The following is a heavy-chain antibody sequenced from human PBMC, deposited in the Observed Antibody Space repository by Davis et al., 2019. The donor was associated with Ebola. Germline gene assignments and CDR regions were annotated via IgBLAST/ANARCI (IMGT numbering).Heavy chain of an antibody. Sequence: HTGGSLRLSCAASGFSFSRYWMHWVRQAPGKGLVWVSRIKSDGSTISYADSVKGRFTISRDNAKNTLFLQMNSLRVEDAAVYYCARGSIWLSYYGMDIWGQGTTVTVSS. D-gene: IGHD5-24*01. J-gene: IGHJ6*02. CDR1: GFSFSRYW. V-gene: IGHV3-74*01. CDR3: ARGSIWLSYYGMDI. CDR2: IKSDGSTI.